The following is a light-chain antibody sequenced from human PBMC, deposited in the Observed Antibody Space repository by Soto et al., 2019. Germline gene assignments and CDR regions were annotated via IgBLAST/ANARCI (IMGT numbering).Light chain of an antibody. CDR3: CSYAGSSTYV. CDR1: SSDVGSYNL. V-gene: IGLV2-23*01. CDR2: EGS. Sequence: QSVLTQPASVSGSPGQSITISCTGTSSDVGSYNLVSWYQQHPGKAPKVMIYEGSKWPSGVSNRFSGSKSGNTASLTISGLQAEDEADYYCCSYAGSSTYVFGTGTQLTVL. J-gene: IGLJ1*01.